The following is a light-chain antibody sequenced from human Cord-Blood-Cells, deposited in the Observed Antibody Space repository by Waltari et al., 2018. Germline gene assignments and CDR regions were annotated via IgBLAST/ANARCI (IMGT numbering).Light chain of an antibody. J-gene: IGLJ3*02. CDR1: SSDVGGYNY. Sequence: QSALTQPRSVSGSPGQSVTISCTGTSSDVGGYNYVSWYQQHPGKAPKLMIYDVSKRPSGVPDPFSGSKSRNTPSITISVLQAEDEADYYCCSYAGSYTKFGGGTKLTVL. CDR3: CSYAGSYTK. V-gene: IGLV2-11*01. CDR2: DVS.